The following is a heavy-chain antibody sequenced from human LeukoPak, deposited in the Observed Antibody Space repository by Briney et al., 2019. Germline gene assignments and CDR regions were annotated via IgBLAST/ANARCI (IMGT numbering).Heavy chain of an antibody. Sequence: PGGSLRLSCGASGFTFSSYSMNWVRQAPGKGLEWVSYISSGSSAIYYADSVKGRFTISRDNAKNALYLQMNSLRAEDTAVYYCAKALVLTVAGTYYIDHWGQGTLVTVSS. V-gene: IGHV3-48*01. D-gene: IGHD6-19*01. CDR3: AKALVLTVAGTYYIDH. CDR2: ISSGSSAI. CDR1: GFTFSSYS. J-gene: IGHJ4*02.